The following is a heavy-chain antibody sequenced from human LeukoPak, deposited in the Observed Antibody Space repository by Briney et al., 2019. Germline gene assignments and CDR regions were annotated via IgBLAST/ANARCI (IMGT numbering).Heavy chain of an antibody. J-gene: IGHJ4*02. CDR1: GDSVSSNSAA. V-gene: IGHV6-1*01. CDR3: ARGSGYDSGTAVARTYYFDY. Sequence: SQTLSLTCAISGDSVSSNSAAWNWIRQSPSRGLEWLGRTYYRSKWYNDYAVSVKSRITINPDTSKNQFSLQLNSVTPEDTAVYYCARGSGYDSGTAVARTYYFDYWGQGTLVTVSS. CDR2: TYYRSKWYN. D-gene: IGHD5-12*01.